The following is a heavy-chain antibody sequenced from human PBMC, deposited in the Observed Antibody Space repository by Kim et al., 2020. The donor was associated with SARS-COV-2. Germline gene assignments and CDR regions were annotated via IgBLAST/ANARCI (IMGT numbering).Heavy chain of an antibody. Sequence: GESLKISCKGSGYSFTSYWIGWVRQMPGKGLEWMGIIYPGDSDTRYSPSFQGQVTISADKSISTAYLQWSSLKASDTAMYYCARHVVEGLVPAAMNIDYWGQGNLVTVSS. CDR3: ARHVVEGLVPAAMNIDY. CDR1: GYSFTSYW. V-gene: IGHV5-51*01. J-gene: IGHJ4*02. D-gene: IGHD2-2*01. CDR2: IYPGDSDT.